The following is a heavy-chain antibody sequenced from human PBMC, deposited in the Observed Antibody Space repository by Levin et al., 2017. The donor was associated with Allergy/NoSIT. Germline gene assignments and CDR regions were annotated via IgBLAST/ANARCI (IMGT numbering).Heavy chain of an antibody. Sequence: GGSLRLSCAASGFTFSSYSMNWVRQAPGKGLEWVSYISSSSSTIYYADSVKGRFTISRDNAKNSLYLQMNSLRDEDTAVYYCAREDVTIFGVVIPLDVWGQGTTVTVSS. D-gene: IGHD3-3*01. CDR3: AREDVTIFGVVIPLDV. J-gene: IGHJ6*02. V-gene: IGHV3-48*02. CDR2: ISSSSSTI. CDR1: GFTFSSYS.